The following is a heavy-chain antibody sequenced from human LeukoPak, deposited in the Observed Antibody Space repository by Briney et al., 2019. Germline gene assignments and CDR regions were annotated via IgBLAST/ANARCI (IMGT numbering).Heavy chain of an antibody. J-gene: IGHJ4*02. CDR3: ATGELIAAAGTGDIY. CDR2: IYHSGST. D-gene: IGHD6-13*01. Sequence: SETLSLTCTVSGYSISSGYYWGWIRQPPGKGLEWIGSIYHSGSTYYNPSLKSRVTISVDTSKNQFSLKLSSVTAADTAVYYCATGELIAAAGTGDIYWGQGTLVTVSS. CDR1: GYSISSGYY. V-gene: IGHV4-38-2*02.